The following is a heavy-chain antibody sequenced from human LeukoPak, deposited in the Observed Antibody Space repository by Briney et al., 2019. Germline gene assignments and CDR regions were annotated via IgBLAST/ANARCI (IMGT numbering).Heavy chain of an antibody. CDR2: IRYDGSNK. CDR1: GFTFSSYG. CDR3: AKYLTGYSSSWPEPNFDY. J-gene: IGHJ4*02. Sequence: PGGSLRLSCAASGFTFSSYGMHWVRQAPGKGLEWVAFIRYDGSNKYYADSVKGRFTISRDNSKNTLYMQMNSLRAEDTAVYYCAKYLTGYSSSWPEPNFDYWGQGTLVTVSS. V-gene: IGHV3-30*02. D-gene: IGHD6-13*01.